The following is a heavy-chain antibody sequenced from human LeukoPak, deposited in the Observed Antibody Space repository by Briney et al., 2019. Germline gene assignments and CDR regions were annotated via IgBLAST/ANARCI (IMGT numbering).Heavy chain of an antibody. CDR3: ARGGWGNYHYMDV. CDR1: GFRLNSFW. Sequence: PGGSLRLSCAASGFRLNSFWMNWVRQAPGKGLEWVANIKHDGSEKNYVDSVKGRLTISRDNANKALYLQMNSLRAEDTAVYYCARGGWGNYHYMDVWGKGTTVTVSS. V-gene: IGHV3-7*01. J-gene: IGHJ6*03. D-gene: IGHD3-16*01. CDR2: IKHDGSEK.